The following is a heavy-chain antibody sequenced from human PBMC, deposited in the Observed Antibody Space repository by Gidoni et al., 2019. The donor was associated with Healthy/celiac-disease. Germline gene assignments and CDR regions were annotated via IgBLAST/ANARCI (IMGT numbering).Heavy chain of an antibody. CDR2: ISSSSSYI. D-gene: IGHD6-13*01. J-gene: IGHJ4*02. Sequence: EVQLVESGGGLVKPGGSLRLSCAASGVTFSSYSMNWVRQAPGKGLEWVSSISSSSSYIYYADSVKGRFTISRDNAKNSLYLQMNSLRAEDTAVYYCARTMQQLVLSDFDYWGQGTLVTVPS. CDR3: ARTMQQLVLSDFDY. CDR1: GVTFSSYS. V-gene: IGHV3-21*01.